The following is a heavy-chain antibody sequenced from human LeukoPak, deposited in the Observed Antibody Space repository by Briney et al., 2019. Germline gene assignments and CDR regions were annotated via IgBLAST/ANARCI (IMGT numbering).Heavy chain of an antibody. D-gene: IGHD5-24*01. V-gene: IGHV3-30*04. Sequence: GRSLRLSCAASGLTFSSYAMHSGRQAPGKGLEWVAVISYDGSNKYYADSVKGRFTISRDNSKNTLYLQMNSLRAEDTDVYYCARRDHYYMDVWGKGTTVTVSS. J-gene: IGHJ6*03. CDR1: GLTFSSYA. CDR2: ISYDGSNK. CDR3: ARRDHYYMDV.